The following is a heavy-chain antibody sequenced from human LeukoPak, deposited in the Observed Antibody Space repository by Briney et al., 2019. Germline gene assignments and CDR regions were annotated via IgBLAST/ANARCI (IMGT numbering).Heavy chain of an antibody. Sequence: GESLQISCQGSGSSFTSYWIGCVRQLPGKGLEWMGIIYPGDSDTRYSPSFQGQVTISADKSISSAYLQWSSLKASDTAMYYCARQIVGAFDYGGQGTLVTASS. CDR1: GSSFTSYW. CDR3: ARQIVGAFDY. D-gene: IGHD1-26*01. CDR2: IYPGDSDT. V-gene: IGHV5-51*01. J-gene: IGHJ4*02.